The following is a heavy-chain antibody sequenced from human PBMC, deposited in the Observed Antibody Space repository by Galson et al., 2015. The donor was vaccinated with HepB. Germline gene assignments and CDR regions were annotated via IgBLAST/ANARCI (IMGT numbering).Heavy chain of an antibody. V-gene: IGHV3-48*01. J-gene: IGHJ4*02. Sequence: SLRLSCAASGFTFTSYSMNWVRQAPGKGLEWVSYVSSSSTTIYYADSVKGRFTISRDNAKNSVFLQMNSLRADDTAVYYCAPRGGRYPFDYWGQGTLVTVSS. CDR3: APRGGRYPFDY. CDR2: VSSSSTTI. CDR1: GFTFTSYS. D-gene: IGHD3-16*02.